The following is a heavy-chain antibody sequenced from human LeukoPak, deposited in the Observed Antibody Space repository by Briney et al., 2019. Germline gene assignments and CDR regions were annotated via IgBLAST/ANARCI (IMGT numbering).Heavy chain of an antibody. V-gene: IGHV3-23*01. CDR2: ISGSGDTT. CDR3: AKDTTAWWYHRAYMDV. J-gene: IGHJ6*03. D-gene: IGHD2-15*01. CDR1: GFTFSSYA. Sequence: GGSLRLSCAASGFTFSSYAMSWVRQAPGGGVEGGSAISGSGDTTYHADSVKGRFTISRDNSENRLSLQMDSLRAEDTAVYFCAKDTTAWWYHRAYMDVWGKGTTVTVPS.